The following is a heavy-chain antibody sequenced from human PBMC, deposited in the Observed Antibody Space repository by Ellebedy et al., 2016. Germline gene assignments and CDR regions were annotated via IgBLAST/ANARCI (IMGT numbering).Heavy chain of an antibody. Sequence: GESLKISCAASGFTFSSYSMNWVRQAPGKGLEWVSTISAGSDIIRFADSVKGRFTVSRDNSKNTLYLQMNSLRAEDTAVYYCARGFLLGYYFDFWGQGTLVTVSS. CDR3: ARGFLLGYYFDF. J-gene: IGHJ4*02. CDR2: ISAGSDII. CDR1: GFTFSSYS. V-gene: IGHV3-21*04. D-gene: IGHD3-9*01.